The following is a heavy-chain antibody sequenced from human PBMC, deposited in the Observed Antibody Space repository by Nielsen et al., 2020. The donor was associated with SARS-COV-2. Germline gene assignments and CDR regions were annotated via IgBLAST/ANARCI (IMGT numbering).Heavy chain of an antibody. CDR1: GFTVSSNY. Sequence: GESLKISCAAPGFTVSSNYMSWVRQAPGKGLEWVSVIYSGGSTYYADSVKGRFTISRDNSKNTLYLQMNSLRAEDTAVYYCARDRSIAAPLLGYYYYGMDVWGQGTTVTVSS. CDR3: ARDRSIAAPLLGYYYYGMDV. D-gene: IGHD6-6*01. CDR2: IYSGGST. V-gene: IGHV3-53*01. J-gene: IGHJ6*02.